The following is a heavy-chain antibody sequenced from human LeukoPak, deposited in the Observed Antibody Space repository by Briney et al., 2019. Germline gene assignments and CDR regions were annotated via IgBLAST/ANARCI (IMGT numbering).Heavy chain of an antibody. CDR1: GGSISSYY. V-gene: IGHV4-4*07. CDR2: IYTSGST. J-gene: IGHJ4*02. Sequence: SETLSLTCTVSGGSISSYYWSWIRQPAGSGLEWIGRIYTSGSTNYNPSLKSRVTISVDTSKNQFSLKLNSVTAADTAVYYCARGDRSGYYHTTYFDYWGQGTLVTVSS. D-gene: IGHD3-22*01. CDR3: ARGDRSGYYHTTYFDY.